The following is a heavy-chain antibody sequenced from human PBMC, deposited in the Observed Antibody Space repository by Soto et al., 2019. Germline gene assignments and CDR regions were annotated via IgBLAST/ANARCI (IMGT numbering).Heavy chain of an antibody. Sequence: XESLRLYFETSGFIFSMYCEHWVRQVPGKGPQWVARITDDGSTTYYAASVEGRFTISRDNAKNALYLQMTSLRADDTAVYYCTRGPRPTSIGTGAFWGQGTLVTVS. CDR1: GFIFSMYC. V-gene: IGHV3-74*01. CDR3: TRGPRPTSIGTGAF. D-gene: IGHD3-10*01. J-gene: IGHJ4*02. CDR2: ITDDGSTT.